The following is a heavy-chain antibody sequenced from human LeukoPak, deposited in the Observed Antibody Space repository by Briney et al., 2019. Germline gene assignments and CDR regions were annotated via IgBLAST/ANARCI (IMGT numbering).Heavy chain of an antibody. J-gene: IGHJ4*02. Sequence: SETLSLTCTVSGGSISSSSYYWGWIRQPPGKGLEWVGSIYYSGSTYYNPSLKSRVTISVDTSKNQFSLKLSSVTAADTAVYYCARPSSYYDILTPSGWGQGTLVTVSS. CDR1: GGSISSSSYY. CDR2: IYYSGST. D-gene: IGHD3-9*01. CDR3: ARPSSYYDILTPSG. V-gene: IGHV4-39*01.